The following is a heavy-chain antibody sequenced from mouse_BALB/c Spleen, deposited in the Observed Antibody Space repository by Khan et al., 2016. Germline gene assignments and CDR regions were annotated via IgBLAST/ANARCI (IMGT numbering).Heavy chain of an antibody. CDR2: IDPANGNT. J-gene: IGHJ4*01. D-gene: IGHD1-1*01. CDR3: ARGLYYYGSSYYAMDY. CDR1: GFNIKDTY. V-gene: IGHV14-3*02. Sequence: VRLQQSGAESVKPGASVKLSCTATGFNIKDTYMYWVKQRPEQGLEWIGRIDPANGNTKYVPKFQGKATITADTSSNTAYLQLSSLTSEDTAVYYGARGLYYYGSSYYAMDYWGQGTSVTVSS.